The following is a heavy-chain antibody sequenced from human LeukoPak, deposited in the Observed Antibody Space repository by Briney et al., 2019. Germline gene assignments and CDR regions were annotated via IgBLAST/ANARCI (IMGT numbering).Heavy chain of an antibody. Sequence: GGSLRLSCAAAGFIFSKYWMTWVRQAPGKGLEWVANIQQDGSEKHYVDSVEGRFTISRDNAKNSVYLQMNSLRAEDAAVYYCARCGVTAVSGTNYYYYMDVWGRGTAVTVSS. CDR3: ARCGVTAVSGTNYYYYMDV. D-gene: IGHD5-18*01. CDR1: GFIFSKYW. J-gene: IGHJ6*03. V-gene: IGHV3-7*01. CDR2: IQQDGSEK.